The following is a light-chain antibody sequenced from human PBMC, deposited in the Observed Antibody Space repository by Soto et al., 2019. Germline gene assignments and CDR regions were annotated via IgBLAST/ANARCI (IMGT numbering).Light chain of an antibody. CDR2: EVS. V-gene: IGLV2-8*01. Sequence: QSALTQPASVSGSPGQSITISCTGTSNDVGGYDYVSWYQQHPGKAPKLMIYEVSKRPSGVPDRFSGSKSGNTASLTVSGLQAEDEADYYCSSHAGSNNYVFGTGTKVTVL. J-gene: IGLJ1*01. CDR1: SNDVGGYDY. CDR3: SSHAGSNNYV.